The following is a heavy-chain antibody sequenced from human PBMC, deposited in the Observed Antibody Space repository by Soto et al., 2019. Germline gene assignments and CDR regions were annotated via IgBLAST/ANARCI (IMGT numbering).Heavy chain of an antibody. J-gene: IGHJ4*02. D-gene: IGHD3-16*01. V-gene: IGHV3-33*01. Sequence: QVQLVESGGGVVQPGRSLRLSCAASGFSFSSYGMHWVRQAPGKGLAWVATIWYDGNTKYYADSVKGRFTISRDNSKDTLDRQMNSLRDEDTSVYYCGGGAYFSDYWGQGTLVTVSS. CDR3: GGGAYFSDY. CDR2: IWYDGNTK. CDR1: GFSFSSYG.